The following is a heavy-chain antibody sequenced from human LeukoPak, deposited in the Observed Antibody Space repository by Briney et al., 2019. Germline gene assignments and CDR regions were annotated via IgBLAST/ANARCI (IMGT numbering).Heavy chain of an antibody. V-gene: IGHV4-30-2*01. CDR1: GGSISRGGYY. CDR2: IYHSGST. Sequence: SQTLSLTCTVSGGSISRGGYYWSWLRQPPGKGLEWIGYIYHSGSTYYNPSLKSRVTISVDRSKNQFSLKLSSVTAADTAVYYCARATKGIAAAGTVFDYWGQGTLVTVSS. J-gene: IGHJ4*02. CDR3: ARATKGIAAAGTVFDY. D-gene: IGHD6-13*01.